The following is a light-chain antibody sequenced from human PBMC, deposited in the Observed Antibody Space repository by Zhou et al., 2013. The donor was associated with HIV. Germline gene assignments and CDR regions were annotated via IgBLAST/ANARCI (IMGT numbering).Light chain of an antibody. CDR2: KAS. CDR1: QSISTW. CDR3: LQDYNYP. V-gene: IGKV1-5*03. Sequence: DIQMTQSPSTLSASIGDRVTITCRASQSISTWLAWYQQKPGKAPKLLIYKASSLESGVPSRFSGSGSGTDFTLTISSLQPEDFATYYCLQDYNYPFGQGTRLEIK. J-gene: IGKJ5*01.